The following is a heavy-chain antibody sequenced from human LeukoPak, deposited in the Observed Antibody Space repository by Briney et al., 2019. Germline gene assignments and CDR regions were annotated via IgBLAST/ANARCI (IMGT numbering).Heavy chain of an antibody. CDR1: GGSFSSYT. CDR2: IIPILGIA. Sequence: ASVKVSCKASGGSFSSYTINWVRQAPGQGLEWMGRIIPILGIANYAQKFQGRVTITADKSTGTAYMELSSLRSEDTAVYYCARGEDIVVVVAADYYGMDVWGQGTTVTVSS. J-gene: IGHJ6*02. V-gene: IGHV1-69*02. D-gene: IGHD2-15*01. CDR3: ARGEDIVVVVAADYYGMDV.